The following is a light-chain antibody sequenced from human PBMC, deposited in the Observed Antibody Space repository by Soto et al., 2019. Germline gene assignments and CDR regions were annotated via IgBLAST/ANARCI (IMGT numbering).Light chain of an antibody. V-gene: IGKV1-39*01. CDR1: QSISSY. CDR2: AAS. J-gene: IGKJ5*01. Sequence: DIQMTQSPSSLSASVGDIVTITCRASQSISSYLNWYQQKPGKAPKLLIYAASTLQSGVPSRFSGSGSGTDFTLTISCLQSEDFATYYCQQYYSYPLTFGQGTRLEIK. CDR3: QQYYSYPLT.